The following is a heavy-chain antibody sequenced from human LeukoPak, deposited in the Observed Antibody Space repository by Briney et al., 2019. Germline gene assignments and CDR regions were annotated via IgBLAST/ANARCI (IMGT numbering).Heavy chain of an antibody. CDR1: GGSISSYY. CDR2: IYTSGST. D-gene: IGHD6-13*01. CDR3: ARDQHSSSWYWGWAFDM. V-gene: IGHV4-4*07. Sequence: SETLSLTCTVSGGSISSYYWSWIRQPAGKGLEWIGRIYTSGSTNYNPSLKSRVTMSVDTSKNQFSLKLSSVTAADTAVYYCARDQHSSSWYWGWAFDMWGQGTMVTVSS. J-gene: IGHJ3*02.